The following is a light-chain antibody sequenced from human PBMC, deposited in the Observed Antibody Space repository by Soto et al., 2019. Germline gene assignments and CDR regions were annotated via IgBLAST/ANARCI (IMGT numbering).Light chain of an antibody. V-gene: IGKV3-11*01. CDR3: QKRKNWQVN. CDR2: DAS. J-gene: IGKJ5*01. Sequence: IVLTHSPATLSFSPLERATLSCSSSQNISSYLILYQQKPGQAPRLLIYDASNRATGIPARFSGSGSGTGFTLTISSLEPEDFAVYYCQKRKNWQVNFGQGTRLEIK. CDR1: QNISSY.